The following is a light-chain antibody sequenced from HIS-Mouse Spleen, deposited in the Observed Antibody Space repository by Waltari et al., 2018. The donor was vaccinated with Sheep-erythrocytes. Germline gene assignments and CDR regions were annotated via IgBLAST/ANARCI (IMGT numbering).Light chain of an antibody. CDR1: ALPKQY. Sequence: SYELTQPPSVSVSPGQTARITCSGAALPKQYSYWYQQKSGQAPVLVIYEDNKRPSGIPERFSGSSSGTMATLTISGAQVEDEADYYCYSTDSSGNHRVFGGGTKLTVL. CDR2: EDN. V-gene: IGLV3-10*01. CDR3: YSTDSSGNHRV. J-gene: IGLJ3*02.